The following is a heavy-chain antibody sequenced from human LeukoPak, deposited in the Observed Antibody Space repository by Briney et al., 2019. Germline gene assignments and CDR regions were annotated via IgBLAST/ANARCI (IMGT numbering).Heavy chain of an antibody. CDR1: GGSISSGSYY. Sequence: SQTLSLTCTVSGGSISSGSYYWSWIRQPAGKGLEWIGRIYSSGNTNYNPSLKSRVTISVDTSKNQFSLKLSSVTAADTAVYYCARAAGTIFIRFDYWGQGTLVTVSS. V-gene: IGHV4-61*02. CDR2: IYSSGNT. D-gene: IGHD6-19*01. CDR3: ARAAGTIFIRFDY. J-gene: IGHJ4*02.